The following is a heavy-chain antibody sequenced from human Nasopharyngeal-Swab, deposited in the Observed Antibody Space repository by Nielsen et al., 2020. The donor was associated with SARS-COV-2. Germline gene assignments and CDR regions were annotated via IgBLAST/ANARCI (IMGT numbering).Heavy chain of an antibody. CDR2: IIPIFGTA. Sequence: SVKISCKASGGTFSSYAISWVRQAPGQGLEWMGGIIPIFGTANYAQKFQGRVTITADESTSTAYMELSSLRSEDTAVYYCAQFIAARGAFDYWGQGTLVTVSS. J-gene: IGHJ4*02. D-gene: IGHD6-6*01. V-gene: IGHV1-69*13. CDR3: AQFIAARGAFDY. CDR1: GGTFSSYA.